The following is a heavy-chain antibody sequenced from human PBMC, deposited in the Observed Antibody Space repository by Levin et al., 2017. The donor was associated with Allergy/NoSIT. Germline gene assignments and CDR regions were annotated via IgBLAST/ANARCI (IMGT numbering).Heavy chain of an antibody. V-gene: IGHV1-2*02. CDR2: INPHSGDT. J-gene: IGHJ4*02. Sequence: ASVKVSCKASRYIFSDYFIHWVRQAPGQGLEWMGWINPHSGDTKNAQEFQGRVTMTRDTPISTAYMELTRLTSDDTAVYYCARDLYNDDSVFGYWGQGTLVNVFS. D-gene: IGHD3-22*01. CDR3: ARDLYNDDSVFGY. CDR1: RYIFSDYF.